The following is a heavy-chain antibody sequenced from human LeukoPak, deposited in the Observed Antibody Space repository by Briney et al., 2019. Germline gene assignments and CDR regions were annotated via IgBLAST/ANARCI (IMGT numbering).Heavy chain of an antibody. D-gene: IGHD4-11*01. J-gene: IGHJ4*02. Sequence: GGSLRLSCAASGFTFSSYGMHWVRQAPGKGLEWVAVISYDGSNKYYADSVKGRFTISRDNSKNTLYLQMNSLRAEDTAVYYCARELTTTVIDYWGQGTLVTVSS. CDR2: ISYDGSNK. V-gene: IGHV3-30*03. CDR1: GFTFSSYG. CDR3: ARELTTTVIDY.